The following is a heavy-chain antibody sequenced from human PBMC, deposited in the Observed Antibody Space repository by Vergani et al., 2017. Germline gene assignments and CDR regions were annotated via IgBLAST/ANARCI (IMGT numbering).Heavy chain of an antibody. Sequence: EVQLLQSEGAVVQPGGPLRLSCVASGFTFSSHVMSWVRQGHGQGLEWVSSIKNTGHSTHYADSVKGRFTISRDNSKNTLYLEMNSLGVEDTAVYYCGGGGDNYNWGQGTLVTVSS. CDR1: GFTFSSHV. CDR3: GGGGDNYN. J-gene: IGHJ4*02. V-gene: IGHV3-23*01. CDR2: IKNTGHST. D-gene: IGHD5-24*01.